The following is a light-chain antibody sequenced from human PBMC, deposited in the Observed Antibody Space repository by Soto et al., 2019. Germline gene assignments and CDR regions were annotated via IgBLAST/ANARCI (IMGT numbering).Light chain of an antibody. CDR3: AAWDDSLNGSYV. CDR1: RSNIGSNT. J-gene: IGLJ1*01. V-gene: IGLV1-44*01. CDR2: SNN. Sequence: LTQPPSTSGTPGQRVTISCSGSRSNIGSNTVTWYQQLPGTAPKLLIYSNNQRPSGVPDRFSGSKSGTSASLAISGLQSEDEADYYCAAWDDSLNGSYVFGTGTKVTVL.